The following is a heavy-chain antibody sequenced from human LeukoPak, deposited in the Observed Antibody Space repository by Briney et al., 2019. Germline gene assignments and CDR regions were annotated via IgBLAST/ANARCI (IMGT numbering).Heavy chain of an antibody. D-gene: IGHD4-23*01. CDR2: ISGSGETT. Sequence: GGSLRLSCAASKFIFRNYAVAWVRQTPEKGLEWVSEISGSGETTHYAESVKGRFTISRDNSRNTLYLRMNSLRVEDTALYYCVKASPGAHSVNFFDFWGQGTMVTVSS. V-gene: IGHV3-23*01. J-gene: IGHJ3*01. CDR3: VKASPGAHSVNFFDF. CDR1: KFIFRNYA.